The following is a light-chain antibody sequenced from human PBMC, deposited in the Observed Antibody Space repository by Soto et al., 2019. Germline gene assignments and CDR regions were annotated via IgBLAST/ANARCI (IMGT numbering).Light chain of an antibody. CDR2: WAS. J-gene: IGKJ1*01. CDR1: QSVLYSSNDRSY. V-gene: IGKV4-1*01. CDR3: QQYFTTPWT. Sequence: EIVMTQSPDSLAVSLGERATIKCKSSQSVLYSSNDRSYLAWFQQKPGQPPKALIYWASSRESGVPDRFSGSGSGTDFTLSISSLQAEDVAVYFCQQYFTTPWTFGQGTKVAI.